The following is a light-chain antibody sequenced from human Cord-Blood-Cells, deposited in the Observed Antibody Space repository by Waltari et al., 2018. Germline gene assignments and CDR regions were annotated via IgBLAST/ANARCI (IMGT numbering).Light chain of an antibody. J-gene: IGLJ1*01. CDR2: SNN. CDR1: SSTISSTT. CDR3: AAWDDSLNGYV. Sequence: QSVLTQPPAASGTPGQWVTISCSGSSSTISSTTVIWYQQLPGTAPKLLIYSNNQRPSGVPDRFSGSKSGTSASLAISGLQSEDEADYYCAAWDDSLNGYVFGTGTKVTVL. V-gene: IGLV1-44*01.